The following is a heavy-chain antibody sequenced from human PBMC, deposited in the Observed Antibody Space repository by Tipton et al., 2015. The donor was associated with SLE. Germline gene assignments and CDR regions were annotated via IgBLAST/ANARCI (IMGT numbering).Heavy chain of an antibody. CDR1: GYSISSGYY. V-gene: IGHV4-38-2*02. D-gene: IGHD2-2*01. Sequence: TLSLTCTVSGYSISSGYYWGWIRQPPGKGLEWIGSIYHSGSTNYNPSLKSRVTISVDTSKNQFSLKLSSVTAADTAVYYCARMRRYCSSTSCGAFDYWGQGTLVTVSS. CDR2: IYHSGST. J-gene: IGHJ4*02. CDR3: ARMRRYCSSTSCGAFDY.